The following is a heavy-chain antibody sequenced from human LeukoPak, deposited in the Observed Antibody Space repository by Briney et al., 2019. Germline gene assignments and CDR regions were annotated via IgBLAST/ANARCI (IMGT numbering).Heavy chain of an antibody. CDR3: ARANYVWGSYVY. J-gene: IGHJ4*02. Sequence: SETLSLTCTVSGGSISDYYWSWIRQPAGKGLEWIGHIYTSGNTKYNPSLKSRVTMSVDTSKNQFSLKLRSVTAADTAVHYCARANYVWGSYVYWGQGTLVTVSS. D-gene: IGHD3-16*01. CDR1: GGSISDYY. CDR2: IYTSGNT. V-gene: IGHV4-4*07.